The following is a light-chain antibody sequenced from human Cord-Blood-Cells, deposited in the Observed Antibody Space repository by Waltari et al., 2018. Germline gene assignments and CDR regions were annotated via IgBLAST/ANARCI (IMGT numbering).Light chain of an antibody. Sequence: EIVLTQSPGTLSLSPGERATLSCRASQSVSSSYLAWYQQKPGQAPRLLIYGASSRATGIPDRFSGSGSATDFTLTISRLEPEDFAVYYCQQYGSSPQVTFGGGTKVEIK. CDR3: QQYGSSPQVT. V-gene: IGKV3-20*01. CDR2: GAS. J-gene: IGKJ4*01. CDR1: QSVSSSY.